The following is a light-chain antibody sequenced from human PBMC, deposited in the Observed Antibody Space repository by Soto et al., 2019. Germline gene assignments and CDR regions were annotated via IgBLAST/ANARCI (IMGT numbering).Light chain of an antibody. V-gene: IGLV1-47*01. J-gene: IGLJ1*01. Sequence: QSVLTQPPSASGTPGQRVTISCSGSSSNIGSNYVYWYQQLPGTAPKLLIYRNNRRPSGVPDRFAGSKSGTSASLAISGLRSEDEADYYCAAWDDSLSGFYVFGTGTKVTV. CDR1: SSNIGSNY. CDR3: AAWDDSLSGFYV. CDR2: RNN.